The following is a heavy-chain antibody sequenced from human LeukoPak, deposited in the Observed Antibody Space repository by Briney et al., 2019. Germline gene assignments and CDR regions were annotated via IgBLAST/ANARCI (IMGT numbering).Heavy chain of an antibody. J-gene: IGHJ4*02. CDR1: GFTFSSYE. V-gene: IGHV3-48*03. CDR3: ARDPSLAVAGFFDY. CDR2: ISSSGSTI. Sequence: GGSLRLSCAASGFTFSSYEMNRVRQAPGKGLEWVSYISSSGSTIYYADSVKGRFTISRDNAKNSLYLQMNSLRAEDTAVYYCARDPSLAVAGFFDYWGQGTLVTVSS. D-gene: IGHD6-19*01.